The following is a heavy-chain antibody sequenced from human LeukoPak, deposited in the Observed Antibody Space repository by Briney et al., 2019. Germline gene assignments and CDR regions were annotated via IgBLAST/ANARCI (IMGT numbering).Heavy chain of an antibody. CDR1: GFVFSASY. V-gene: IGHV3-7*01. CDR3: VRGGTYWTVS. CDR2: MKPDGSEK. J-gene: IGHJ5*01. Sequence: GGSLRLSCAASGFVFSASYMSWVRKAPGKGLEWVATMKPDGSEKYHVDSVSGRFTISRDNTNDSLFLQMNSLRVDDTAVYYCVRGGTYWTVSWGQGTLVNVS.